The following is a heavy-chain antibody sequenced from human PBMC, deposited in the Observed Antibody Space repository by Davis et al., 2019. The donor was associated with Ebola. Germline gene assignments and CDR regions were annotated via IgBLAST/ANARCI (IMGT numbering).Heavy chain of an antibody. Sequence: ASVKVSCKASGYTFTTYDINWVRQATGQGLEWMGWISAYNGNTNYAQKLQGRVTMTTDTSTSTAYMELRSLRPDDTAVYYCARSVSEYSSSWYGWFDPWGQGTLVTVSS. J-gene: IGHJ5*02. CDR2: ISAYNGNT. CDR1: GYTFTTYD. D-gene: IGHD6-13*01. V-gene: IGHV1-18*01. CDR3: ARSVSEYSSSWYGWFDP.